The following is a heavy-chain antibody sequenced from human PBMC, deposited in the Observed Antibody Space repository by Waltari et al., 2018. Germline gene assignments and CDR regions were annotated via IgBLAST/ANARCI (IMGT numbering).Heavy chain of an antibody. CDR3: ARVPTKYYDSLDWGFFDQ. Sequence: QVQLQESGPRLVKPSETLSLPCPVSGDFPSGDHWTWIRQAPGKGLEWIAYLRNTGGTKCTPSLESRVTVSAVTSKKQFSLRLTSVTAADTAVYYCARVPTKYYDSLDWGFFDQWGQGILVTVSS. CDR2: LRNTGGT. V-gene: IGHV4-59*12. D-gene: IGHD3-22*01. J-gene: IGHJ4*02. CDR1: GDFPSGDH.